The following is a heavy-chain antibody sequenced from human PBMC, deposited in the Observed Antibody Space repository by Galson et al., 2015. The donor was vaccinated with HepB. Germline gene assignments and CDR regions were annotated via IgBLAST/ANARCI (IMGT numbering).Heavy chain of an antibody. Sequence: SVKVSCKASGYTFTSYDINWVRQATGQGLEWMGWMNPNSGNTGYAQKFQGRVTMTRNTSISTAYMELSSLRSEDTAVYYCARAPDFWSGYYRGEDIWGQGTMVTVSS. D-gene: IGHD3-3*01. CDR1: GYTFTSYD. CDR2: MNPNSGNT. J-gene: IGHJ3*02. CDR3: ARAPDFWSGYYRGEDI. V-gene: IGHV1-8*01.